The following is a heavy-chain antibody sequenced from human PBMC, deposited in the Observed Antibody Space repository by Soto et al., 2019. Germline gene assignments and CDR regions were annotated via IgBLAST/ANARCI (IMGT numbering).Heavy chain of an antibody. D-gene: IGHD2-2*01. CDR3: ARGGSVVLVPEDKHVDQYGMDL. J-gene: IGHJ6*02. CDR2: YNPSFGSS. CDR1: GYMFTNYF. V-gene: IGHV1-46*01. Sequence: QVQLVQSGAEVKQPGASVKISCTSSGYMFTNYFFHWVRLAPGQGLQWIGIYNPSFGSSGTAQKFQGRVTMNTDTSPXXXXXXXXXXXXXXXXXXXXARGGSVVLVPEDKHVDQYGMDLWGQGTRVIVS.